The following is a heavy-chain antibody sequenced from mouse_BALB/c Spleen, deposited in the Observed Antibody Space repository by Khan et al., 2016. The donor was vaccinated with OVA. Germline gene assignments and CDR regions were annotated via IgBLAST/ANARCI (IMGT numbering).Heavy chain of an antibody. Sequence: DVKLVESGGGLVKPGGSLKLSCVVSGFNFSSYGMSWVRQTPEKRLEWVATISGGGTYTFYSDSAKGRFTISRDNAKNNLYLQMRSLRSEDTALDYCASRRTTMIRTGCAYWGQGTLVTVSA. CDR1: GFNFSSYG. V-gene: IGHV5-9-2*01. D-gene: IGHD2-4*01. CDR2: ISGGGTYT. J-gene: IGHJ3*01. CDR3: ASRRTTMIRTGCAY.